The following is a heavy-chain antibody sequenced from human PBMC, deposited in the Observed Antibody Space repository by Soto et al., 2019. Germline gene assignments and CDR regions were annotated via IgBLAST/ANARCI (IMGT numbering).Heavy chain of an antibody. CDR3: ARGQKAYCDNSGNYFFEQ. D-gene: IGHD3-22*01. Sequence: QVQLVQSGAEVKKPGASMKVSCKASGYTFTTYGMSWVRQAPGQGLDWMGWISTYNGNTKYAERLQGRVSMTTDTHTNTAYMELESLTSDDADVYYCARGQKAYCDNSGNYFFEQGGQGTLVTVSS. CDR1: GYTFTTYG. V-gene: IGHV1-18*01. CDR2: ISTYNGNT. J-gene: IGHJ4*02.